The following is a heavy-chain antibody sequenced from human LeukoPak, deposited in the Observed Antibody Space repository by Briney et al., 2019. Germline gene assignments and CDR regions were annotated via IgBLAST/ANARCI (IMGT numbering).Heavy chain of an antibody. J-gene: IGHJ4*02. CDR1: GFTFSSYG. V-gene: IGHV3-30*02. D-gene: IGHD1-26*01. CDR2: IRYDGSNK. Sequence: GGSLRLSCAASGFTFSSYGMHWVRQAPGKGLEWVAFIRYDGSNKYYADSVKGRFTISRDNAKNSLYLQMNSLRAEDTAVYYCARDIGRRDYWGQGTLVTVSS. CDR3: ARDIGRRDY.